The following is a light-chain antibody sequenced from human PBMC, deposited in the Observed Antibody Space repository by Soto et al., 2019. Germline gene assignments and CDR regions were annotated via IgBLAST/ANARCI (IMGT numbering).Light chain of an antibody. Sequence: DIQMTQSPSSLSASVGDRVTITCQASQDISNYLNWYQQKLGKAPKLLIYDASNLETGVPSRFNGSGSGTDFTFTISSLQPEDIATYYCQQYSNLITFGQGTRLEIK. CDR1: QDISNY. V-gene: IGKV1-33*01. J-gene: IGKJ5*01. CDR3: QQYSNLIT. CDR2: DAS.